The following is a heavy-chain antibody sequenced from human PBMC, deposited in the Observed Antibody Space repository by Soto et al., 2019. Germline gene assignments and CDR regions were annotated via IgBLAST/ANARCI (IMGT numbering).Heavy chain of an antibody. Sequence: HWGSLELACAASGFSVSSYAIGWARKTQGKGLEWVSAISGSGGSTYYAAFGRGRFTISRDNSKNTRYLQINSLGAEDTAVYYSAKGALGGYDDFGYRGQGTLVTVSS. V-gene: IGHV3-23*01. CDR1: GFSVSSYA. CDR3: AKGALGGYDDFGY. CDR2: ISGSGGST. J-gene: IGHJ4*02. D-gene: IGHD5-12*01.